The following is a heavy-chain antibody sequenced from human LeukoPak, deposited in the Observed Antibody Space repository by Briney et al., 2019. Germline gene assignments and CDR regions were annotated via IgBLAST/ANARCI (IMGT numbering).Heavy chain of an antibody. V-gene: IGHV3-11*04. J-gene: IGHJ6*03. CDR1: GFTFSNAW. D-gene: IGHD3-10*01. CDR3: XXXXHPQKXPLVRGGERPYYMDV. Sequence: GXSLRLSCAASGFTFSNAWMSWVRQPAGKGLEWVSYISSSGSTKFYADSVKGRFTISRDNAKFSLYLQMSSLRAEETAVYYCXXXXHPQKXPLVRGGERPYYMDVWGKGTTVTISS. CDR2: ISSSGSTK.